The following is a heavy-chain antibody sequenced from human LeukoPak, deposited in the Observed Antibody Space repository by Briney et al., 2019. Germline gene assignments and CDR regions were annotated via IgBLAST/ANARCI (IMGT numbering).Heavy chain of an antibody. Sequence: GALDLPFSSLGIYIHCVYRDWVPQPPGEGLGWIAYIYDSGSTNHNPSLNSRVTISVETTKNKFSFRLSSVTAADTTVYYCARLRRDGNSRIGYWGQGNLVTVSS. V-gene: IGHV4-59*08. D-gene: IGHD5-24*01. CDR1: GIYIHCVY. J-gene: IGHJ4*02. CDR2: IYDSGST. CDR3: ARLRRDGNSRIGY.